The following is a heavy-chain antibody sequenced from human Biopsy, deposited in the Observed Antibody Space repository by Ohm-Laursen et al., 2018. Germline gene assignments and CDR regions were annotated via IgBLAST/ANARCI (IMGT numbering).Heavy chain of an antibody. V-gene: IGHV1-69*06. CDR2: NIPILGTG. CDR3: ATKLTGYFHH. CDR1: GGTFSNYG. D-gene: IGHD3-9*01. Sequence: GASVKVSCKVPGGTFSNYGVNWVRQAPGQGLEWLGGNIPILGTGNYAQKFQDRVTVAADTSTSTATMERRSLRSDDTAVYYCATKLTGYFHHWGQGILVIVSS. J-gene: IGHJ1*01.